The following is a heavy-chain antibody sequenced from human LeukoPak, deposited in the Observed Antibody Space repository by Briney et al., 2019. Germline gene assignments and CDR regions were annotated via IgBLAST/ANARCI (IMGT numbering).Heavy chain of an antibody. J-gene: IGHJ5*02. CDR1: GFTFYNYA. CDR2: ISGSGGNT. CDR3: AKPLGYCTGGVCYSNYFDP. D-gene: IGHD2-8*02. Sequence: GESLRLSCAASGFTFYNYAMSWVRQAPGKGLEWVSTISGSGGNTYYADSAKGRFTISRDNSENTLYLQMNSLRAEDTAVYYCAKPLGYCTGGVCYSNYFDPWGQGTLVTVSS. V-gene: IGHV3-23*01.